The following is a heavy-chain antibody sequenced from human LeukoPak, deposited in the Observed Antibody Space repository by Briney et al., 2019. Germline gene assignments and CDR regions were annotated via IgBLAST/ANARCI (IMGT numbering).Heavy chain of an antibody. CDR1: GGSFSGYY. CDR3: ARDIVGLGILHAFDI. V-gene: IGHV4-34*01. J-gene: IGHJ3*02. Sequence: SETLSLTCAVYGGSFSGYYWSWIRQPPGKGLEWIGEINHSGSTNYNPSLKSRVTISVDTSKNQFSLKLSSVTAADTAVYYCARDIVGLGILHAFDIWGQGTMVTVSS. CDR2: INHSGST. D-gene: IGHD3-22*01.